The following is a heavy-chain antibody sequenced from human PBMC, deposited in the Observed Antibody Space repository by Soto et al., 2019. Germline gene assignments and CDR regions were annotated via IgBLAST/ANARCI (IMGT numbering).Heavy chain of an antibody. Sequence: QVQLVQSGAEVKKPGASVKVSCKASGYTFTSYGISWVRQAPGQGLEWMGWISAYNGNTNYAQKLQGRVTMTTDTATSTAYMELRSRRSDDTAVDYCARDHSYGYSYGYSFDYWGQGTLVTVSS. D-gene: IGHD5-18*01. CDR2: ISAYNGNT. V-gene: IGHV1-18*01. J-gene: IGHJ4*02. CDR1: GYTFTSYG. CDR3: ARDHSYGYSYGYSFDY.